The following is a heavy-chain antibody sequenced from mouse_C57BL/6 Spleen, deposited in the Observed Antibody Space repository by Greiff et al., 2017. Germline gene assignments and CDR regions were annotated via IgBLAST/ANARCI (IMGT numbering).Heavy chain of an antibody. D-gene: IGHD2-5*01. J-gene: IGHJ2*01. V-gene: IGHV1-52*01. CDR1: GYTFTSYW. CDR3: ARHYSNYLFDY. Sequence: QVQLKQPGAELVRPGSSVKLSCKASGYTFTSYWMHWVKQRPIQGLEWIGNIDPSDSETHYNQKFKDKATLTVDKSSSTAYMQLSSLTSEDSAVYYCARHYSNYLFDYWGQGTTLTVSS. CDR2: IDPSDSET.